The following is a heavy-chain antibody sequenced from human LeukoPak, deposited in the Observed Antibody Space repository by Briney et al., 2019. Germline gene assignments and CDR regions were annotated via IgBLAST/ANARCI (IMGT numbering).Heavy chain of an antibody. CDR1: GGTFSSYA. CDR2: IIPIFGTA. Sequence: SVKVPCKASGGTFSSYAISWVRQAPGQGLEWMGGIIPIFGTANYAQKFQGRVTITADESTSTAYMELSSLRSEDTAVYYCARGKWELPPAWYFDYWGQGTLVTVSS. V-gene: IGHV1-69*13. D-gene: IGHD1-26*01. CDR3: ARGKWELPPAWYFDY. J-gene: IGHJ4*02.